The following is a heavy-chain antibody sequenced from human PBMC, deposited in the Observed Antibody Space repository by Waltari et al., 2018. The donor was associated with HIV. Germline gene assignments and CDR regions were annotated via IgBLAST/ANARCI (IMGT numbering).Heavy chain of an antibody. Sequence: EVQLVESGGGLVKPGGSLRLSCAASGFTFSNARMSWVRQAPGEGLEWVGCIKSKTESGTTDYAAPVKGRFTIARDDSKNTLYLQMNSLKTEDTAVYYCTTGHFRGSGSLGPFDYWGQGTLVTVSS. D-gene: IGHD3-10*01. CDR1: GFTFSNAR. CDR2: IKSKTESGTT. J-gene: IGHJ4*02. CDR3: TTGHFRGSGSLGPFDY. V-gene: IGHV3-15*01.